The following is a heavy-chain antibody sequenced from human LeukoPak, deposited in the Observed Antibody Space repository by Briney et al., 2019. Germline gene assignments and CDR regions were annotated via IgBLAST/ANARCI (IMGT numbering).Heavy chain of an antibody. CDR3: TRKSPSRVATWDYFDY. D-gene: IGHD5-12*01. J-gene: IGHJ4*02. Sequence: PGRSLRLSCTASGFTFGDYAMSWFRQAPGKGLEWVGFIRSKAYGGTTEYAASVKGRFTISRDDSKSIAYLQMNSLKTEDTAVYYCTRKSPSRVATWDYFDYWGQGALVTVSS. CDR2: IRSKAYGGTT. V-gene: IGHV3-49*03. CDR1: GFTFGDYA.